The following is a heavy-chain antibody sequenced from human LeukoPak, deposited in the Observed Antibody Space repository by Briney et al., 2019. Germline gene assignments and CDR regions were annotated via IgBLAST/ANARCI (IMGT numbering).Heavy chain of an antibody. V-gene: IGHV3-21*01. CDR2: ISSSSSYI. CDR1: GFTFSSYS. J-gene: IGHJ4*02. D-gene: IGHD6-6*01. CDR3: ARVKCQLGQVVDY. Sequence: PGGSLRLSCAASGFTFSSYSMNWVRQAPGKGLEWVSSISSSSSYIYYADSVKGRFTISRDNAKNSLYLQMNGLRAEDTAVYYCARVKCQLGQVVDYWGQGTLVTVSS.